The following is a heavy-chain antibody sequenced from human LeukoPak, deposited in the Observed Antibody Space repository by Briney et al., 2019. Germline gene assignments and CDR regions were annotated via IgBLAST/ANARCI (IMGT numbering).Heavy chain of an antibody. J-gene: IGHJ4*02. D-gene: IGHD5-12*01. V-gene: IGHV1-8*01. CDR2: MNPNSGNT. CDR1: GYTFTSYD. Sequence: ASVKVSCKASGYTFTSYDINWVRQATGQGLEWMGWMNPNSGNTGYAQKFQGRVTMTRNTSISTAYMELSSLRSEDTAVYYCATSLMYSGYGNTDYWGQGTLVTVSS. CDR3: ATSLMYSGYGNTDY.